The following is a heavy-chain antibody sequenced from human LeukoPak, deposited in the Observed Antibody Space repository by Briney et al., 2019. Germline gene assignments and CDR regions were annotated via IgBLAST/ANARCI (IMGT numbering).Heavy chain of an antibody. D-gene: IGHD4-23*01. Sequence: SQTLSLTCAVSGGSISSGGYSWSWIRQPPGKGLEWIGYIHHSGSTYYNPSLKSRVTISVDKSKNQFSLKLSSVTAADTAVYYCARVLYGGNSEEYYYGMDVWGQGTTVTVSS. CDR2: IHHSGST. CDR3: ARVLYGGNSEEYYYGMDV. J-gene: IGHJ6*02. V-gene: IGHV4-30-2*01. CDR1: GGSISSGGYS.